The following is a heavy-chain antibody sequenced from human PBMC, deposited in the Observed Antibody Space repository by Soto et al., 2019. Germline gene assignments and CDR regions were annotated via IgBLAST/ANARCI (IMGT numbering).Heavy chain of an antibody. CDR1: GGTFSNYA. J-gene: IGHJ5*02. Sequence: GASVKVSCKASGGTFSNYAISWVRQAPGQGLEWMGGIIPIFGTANYAQKFQGRVTITADESTSTAYMELSSLRSEDTAVYYCARETGYCISTSCPDPWGQGTLVTVSS. D-gene: IGHD2-2*01. CDR2: IIPIFGTA. CDR3: ARETGYCISTSCPDP. V-gene: IGHV1-69*13.